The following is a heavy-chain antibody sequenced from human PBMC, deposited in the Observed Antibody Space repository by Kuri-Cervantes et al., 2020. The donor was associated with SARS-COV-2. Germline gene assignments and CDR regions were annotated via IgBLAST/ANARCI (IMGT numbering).Heavy chain of an antibody. CDR3: AKASLVGYYYYYMDV. CDR1: GFTFSSYA. Sequence: GESLKISCAASGFTFSSYAMSWVRQAPGKGLEWVSAISGSGGSTYYADSVKGRFTISRDNSKNTLYLQMNSLRAEDTAVYYCAKASLVGYYYYYMDVWAKGPRSPSP. V-gene: IGHV3-23*01. CDR2: ISGSGGST. D-gene: IGHD1-26*01. J-gene: IGHJ6*03.